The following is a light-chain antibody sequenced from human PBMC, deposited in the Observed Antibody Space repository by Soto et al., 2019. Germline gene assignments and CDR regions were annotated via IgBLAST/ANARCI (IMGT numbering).Light chain of an antibody. Sequence: QSVLTQPASVSGSPGQSITISCTGTSSDVGIYNYVSWYQQHPGKAPKLMIYQVTNRPSGVSNRFSGSKSGNTASLTISGLQAEDEADYYCSSYSDTNICVFGTGTKVTVL. V-gene: IGLV2-14*01. CDR1: SSDVGIYNY. CDR3: SSYSDTNICV. CDR2: QVT. J-gene: IGLJ1*01.